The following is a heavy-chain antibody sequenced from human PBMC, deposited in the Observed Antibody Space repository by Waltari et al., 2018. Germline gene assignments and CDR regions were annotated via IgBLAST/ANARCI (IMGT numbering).Heavy chain of an antibody. J-gene: IGHJ6*03. CDR1: GGSIMSYY. CDR2: IYYSGST. V-gene: IGHV4-59*01. D-gene: IGHD4-17*01. Sequence: QVQLQESGPGPVEPSETLSLTCTVPGGSIMSYYWSWIRQPPWRAMELYGYIYYSGSTNYNPSLKSRVTISVDASRKQVFLKLSSVTAADTAVNYCARVGTTVTTPAYYYYMDVWGKGTTVTVSS. CDR3: ARVGTTVTTPAYYYYMDV.